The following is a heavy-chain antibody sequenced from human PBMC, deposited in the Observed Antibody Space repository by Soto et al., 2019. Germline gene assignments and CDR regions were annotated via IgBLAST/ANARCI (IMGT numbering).Heavy chain of an antibody. V-gene: IGHV3-23*01. CDR2: IMKSGDSA. J-gene: IGHJ4*02. D-gene: IGHD2-21*02. CDR1: GFTFSNYA. CDR3: ARESGGDWGYFDF. Sequence: GGSRRLACAASGFTFSNYAMTWVRQTPGKGLERVATIMKSGDSAHYACSVGGRFTVSRDNYINVLYLQMNALRAEDTARYFCARESGGDWGYFDFWSQGSQVPVAS.